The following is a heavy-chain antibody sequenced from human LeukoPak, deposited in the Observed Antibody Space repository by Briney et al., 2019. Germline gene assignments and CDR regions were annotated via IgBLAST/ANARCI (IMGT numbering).Heavy chain of an antibody. J-gene: IGHJ4*02. V-gene: IGHV3-48*04. CDR2: ISRSSSTI. CDR3: AVDRRQGPTVTTFSPFDY. CDR1: GFTFSNYN. Sequence: PGGSLRLSCAASGFTFSNYNMNWVRQAPGKGLEWVSYISRSSSTIYYADSVKGRFTISRDNTKNSLYLQMNSLRAEDTALYYCAVDRRQGPTVTTFSPFDYRGQGTLVTVSS. D-gene: IGHD4-17*01.